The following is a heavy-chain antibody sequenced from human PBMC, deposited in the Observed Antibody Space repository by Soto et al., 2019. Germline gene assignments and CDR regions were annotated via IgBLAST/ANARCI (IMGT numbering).Heavy chain of an antibody. CDR2: IYYSGST. CDR3: ARQGSNSSRRLSWFDP. J-gene: IGHJ5*02. V-gene: IGHV4-39*01. D-gene: IGHD3-16*01. Sequence: SSETLSLTCTVSGGSISSSSYYWGWIRHPPGKGLEWIGSIYYSGSTYYNPSLKSRVTISVDTSKNQFSLKLSSVTAADTAVYFCARQGSNSSRRLSWFDPWGQGTLVTVSS. CDR1: GGSISSSSYY.